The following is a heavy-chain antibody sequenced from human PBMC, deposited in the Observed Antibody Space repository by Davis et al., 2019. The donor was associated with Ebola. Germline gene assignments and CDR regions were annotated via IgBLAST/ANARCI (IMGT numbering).Heavy chain of an antibody. Sequence: GESLKISCAASGFTVSSNYMSWVRQAPGKGLERVSVIYSGGSTYYADSVKGRFTISRDNSKNTLYLQMNSLRAEDTAVYYCATNTYYYYGMDVWAKGPRSPSP. CDR2: IYSGGST. D-gene: IGHD2/OR15-2a*01. V-gene: IGHV3-53*01. CDR1: GFTVSSNY. CDR3: ATNTYYYYGMDV. J-gene: IGHJ6*02.